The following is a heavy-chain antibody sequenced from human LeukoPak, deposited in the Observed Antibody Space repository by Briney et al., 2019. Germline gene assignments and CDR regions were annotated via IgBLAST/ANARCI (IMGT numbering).Heavy chain of an antibody. D-gene: IGHD3-10*01. CDR2: IYHSGST. CDR1: GYSISSGYY. V-gene: IGHV4-38-2*01. CDR3: ARAGIGIRYYMDV. Sequence: PSETLSFTCAVSGYSISSGYYWGWIRQPPGKGLEWIGNIYHSGSTYYNPSLRSRVTISVDTSKNQFSLKLSSVTAADTAVYYCARAGIGIRYYMDVWGKGTTVTVSS. J-gene: IGHJ6*03.